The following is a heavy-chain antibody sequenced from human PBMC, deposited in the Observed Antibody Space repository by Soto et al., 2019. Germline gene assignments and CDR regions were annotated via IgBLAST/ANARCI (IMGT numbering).Heavy chain of an antibody. CDR1: GYTFSSYA. J-gene: IGHJ4*02. Sequence: ASVKVSCKASGYTFSSYAIHWVRQAPGQGLEWMGWIHADNGNTRYAQSFQGRVTMSRDTSATTAYMELNSLRCEDTAVYYCARGVAFLDYWGQGTLVTVSS. V-gene: IGHV1-3*01. CDR3: ARGVAFLDY. D-gene: IGHD5-12*01. CDR2: IHADNGNT.